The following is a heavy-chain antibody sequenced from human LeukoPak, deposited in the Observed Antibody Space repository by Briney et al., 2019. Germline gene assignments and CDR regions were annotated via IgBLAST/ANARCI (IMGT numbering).Heavy chain of an antibody. D-gene: IGHD6-19*01. CDR1: GFTFRSFG. J-gene: IGHJ1*01. CDR3: ANALRHNGGWYYQH. V-gene: IGHV3-23*01. CDR2: ITASSGTT. Sequence: PGGSLRLSCAASGFTFRSFGMTWVRQAPGKGLEWVSGITASSGTTYYADSVKGRFTISRDNSKNTLYLQMNSLRAEDTAVYYCANALRHNGGWYYQHWGQGTLVTVSS.